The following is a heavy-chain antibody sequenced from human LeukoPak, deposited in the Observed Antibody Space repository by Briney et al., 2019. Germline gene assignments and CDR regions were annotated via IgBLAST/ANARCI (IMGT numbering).Heavy chain of an antibody. Sequence: ASVKVSCKASGYTFTGYYMHWVRQAPGQGLEWMGWINPNSGGTNYAQKFQGRVTMTRDTSISTAYMELSRLRSDDTAVYYCARDIGLQTRYGMDVWGPGTTVTVSS. V-gene: IGHV1-2*02. CDR3: ARDIGLQTRYGMDV. D-gene: IGHD1-26*01. CDR1: GYTFTGYY. J-gene: IGHJ6*02. CDR2: INPNSGGT.